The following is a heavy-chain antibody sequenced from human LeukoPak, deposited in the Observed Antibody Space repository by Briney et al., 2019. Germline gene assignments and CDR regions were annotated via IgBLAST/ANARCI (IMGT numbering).Heavy chain of an antibody. J-gene: IGHJ5*02. CDR3: ARDRYGSGSYWSWFDP. CDR2: IIPIFGTA. D-gene: IGHD3-10*01. CDR1: GGTFSSYA. Sequence: ASVKVSCKASGGTFSSYAISWVRQAPGQGLEWMGRIIPIFGTANYAQKFQGRVTITADKSTSTAYMELSSLRSEDTAVYYCARDRYGSGSYWSWFDPWGQGTLVTVSP. V-gene: IGHV1-69*06.